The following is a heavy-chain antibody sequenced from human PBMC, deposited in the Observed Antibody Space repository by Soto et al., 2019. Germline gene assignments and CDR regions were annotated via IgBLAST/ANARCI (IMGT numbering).Heavy chain of an antibody. CDR2: INHSGST. Sequence: PSHPMPLTCAVYGVSFSGLYWNWIRQPPGKGLEWIGEINHSGSTNYNPSLKSRVTISVDTPKNQFSLKLSSVTAAGTAVYYCAKNWNWGSLVHWGQGTLVTVSS. J-gene: IGHJ4*02. V-gene: IGHV4-34*01. CDR1: GVSFSGLY. CDR3: AKNWNWGSLVH. D-gene: IGHD7-27*01.